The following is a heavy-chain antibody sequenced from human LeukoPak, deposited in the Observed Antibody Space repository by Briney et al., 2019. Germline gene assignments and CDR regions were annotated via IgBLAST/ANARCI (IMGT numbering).Heavy chain of an antibody. CDR2: IIPMFGRA. D-gene: IGHD2-15*01. CDR3: ARGVVVAASQYYYYAMDA. J-gene: IGHJ6*02. V-gene: IGHV1-69*04. Sequence: SVKVSCKASGGTFSSYAISWVRQAPGQGLEWMGRIIPMFGRANYAQKFQGRATITADRSTSTAYMELTSLRSEDTAVYYCARGVVVAASQYYYYAMDAWGQGTTVTVSS. CDR1: GGTFSSYA.